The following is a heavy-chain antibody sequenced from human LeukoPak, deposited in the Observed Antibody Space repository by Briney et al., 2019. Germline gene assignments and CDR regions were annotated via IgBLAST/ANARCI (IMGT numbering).Heavy chain of an antibody. CDR2: IYYSGST. D-gene: IGHD3-22*01. CDR1: GGSISSYY. V-gene: IGHV4-59*01. Sequence: SETLSLTCTVSGGSISSYYWSWIRQPPGKGLEWIGYIYYSGSTNYNPSLKSRVTISVDTSKNQFSLTLSSVTAADTAVDYCARGVYYDSSGYYLGSYDAFDIWGQGTMVTVSS. J-gene: IGHJ3*02. CDR3: ARGVYYDSSGYYLGSYDAFDI.